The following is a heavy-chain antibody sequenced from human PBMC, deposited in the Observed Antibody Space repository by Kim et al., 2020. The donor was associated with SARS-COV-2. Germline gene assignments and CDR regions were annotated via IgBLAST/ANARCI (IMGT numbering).Heavy chain of an antibody. CDR1: GIIFRDYA. CDR3: GRDVSPGGRGV. V-gene: IGHV3-9*01. J-gene: IGHJ6*02. Sequence: GGSLRLSCVASGIIFRDYAMHWVRQAPGKGLEWVGGIFLNGGYTDYADSLKGRFTISRDNAKNSLYLQMNNLRVDDTALYYCGRDVSPGGRGVWGQG. CDR2: IFLNGGYT.